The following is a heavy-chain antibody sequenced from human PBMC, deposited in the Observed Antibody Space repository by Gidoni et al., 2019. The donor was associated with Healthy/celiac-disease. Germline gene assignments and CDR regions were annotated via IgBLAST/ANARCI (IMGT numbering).Heavy chain of an antibody. V-gene: IGHV3-11*01. Sequence: QVQLVESGGGLVTPGGSLRLSCAASGFTFRYYYMSWIRQAPGKGLEWGSYISSSGSTIYDEDSVKGRFTISRDNAKNSLYLQMNSLRAEDTAVYYCARWGARTDAVFDYWGQGTLVTVSS. CDR3: ARWGARTDAVFDY. J-gene: IGHJ4*02. CDR1: GFTFRYYY. CDR2: ISSSGSTI. D-gene: IGHD3-16*01.